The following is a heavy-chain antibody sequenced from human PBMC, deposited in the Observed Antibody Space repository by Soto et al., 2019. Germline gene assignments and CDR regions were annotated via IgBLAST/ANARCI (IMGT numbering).Heavy chain of an antibody. CDR1: VGSFSGYY. CDR3: AIGPRMWPAAGGY. D-gene: IGHD6-25*01. J-gene: IGHJ4*02. Sequence: WETLSLTCAVYVGSFSGYYWSCIRHPPGKWLEWLGEINQSGITDYNPSLKSRITISIDTSKKQFSLKLNSVTAADTAVYYCAIGPRMWPAAGGYWGQGTPGTVSS. CDR2: INQSGIT. V-gene: IGHV4-34*01.